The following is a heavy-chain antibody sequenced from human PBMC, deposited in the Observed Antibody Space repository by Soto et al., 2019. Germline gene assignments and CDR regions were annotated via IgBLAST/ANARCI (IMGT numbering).Heavy chain of an antibody. CDR3: ASHSYGYFPHYYHGIDV. CDR1: GGTFSSYA. V-gene: IGHV1-69*12. Sequence: QVQLVQSGAEVKQPGSSVKVSCKASGGTFSSYASSWVRQAPGQGLEWMGGIIPIFGTANYAQKFQGRVTITADESTSTAYMELSSLRSEDTAVYYCASHSYGYFPHYYHGIDVWGQGTTVTVSS. J-gene: IGHJ6*02. D-gene: IGHD5-18*01. CDR2: IIPIFGTA.